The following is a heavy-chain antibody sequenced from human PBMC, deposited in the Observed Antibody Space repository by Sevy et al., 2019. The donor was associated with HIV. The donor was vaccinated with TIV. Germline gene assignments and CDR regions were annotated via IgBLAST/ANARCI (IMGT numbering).Heavy chain of an antibody. CDR1: GFTFSSYG. CDR2: ISYDGSNK. J-gene: IGHJ1*01. V-gene: IGHV3-30*18. CDR3: AKDMYPRGYFQH. Sequence: GGSLRLSCAASGFTFSSYGMHWVRQAPGKGLEWVAVISYDGSNKYYADSVKGRFTISRDNSKNTLYLQMNSLRAEDTAVYCCAKDMYPRGYFQHWGQGTLVTVSS. D-gene: IGHD2-2*01.